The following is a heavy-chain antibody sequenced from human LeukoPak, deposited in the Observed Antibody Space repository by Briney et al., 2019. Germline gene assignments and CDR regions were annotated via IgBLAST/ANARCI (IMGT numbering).Heavy chain of an antibody. V-gene: IGHV3-7*01. CDR3: ARGLTTVTHSGYFDY. CDR1: GFTFSYYW. CDR2: IKQDGSEK. Sequence: GGSLRLSRAASGFTFSYYWMSWVRQAPGKGLEWVANIKQDGSEKYYVDSVKGRFTISRDNAKNSLYLQMNSLRAEDTAVYYCARGLTTVTHSGYFDYWGQGTLVTVSS. J-gene: IGHJ4*02. D-gene: IGHD4-17*01.